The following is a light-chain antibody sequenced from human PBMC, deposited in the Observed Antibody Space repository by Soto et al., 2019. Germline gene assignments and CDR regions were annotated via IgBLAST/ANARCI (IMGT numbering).Light chain of an antibody. CDR2: DAS. Sequence: DIRLTQSPSTVSASVGDRVTITCRASQSINTWLAWYQQKPGKAPRVLIYDASSLQSGVPSRFSGSGSGTEFTLTISSLEPDDFPTYYCQQYDGHFGQGTKLEIK. CDR3: QQYDGH. J-gene: IGKJ2*01. V-gene: IGKV1-5*01. CDR1: QSINTW.